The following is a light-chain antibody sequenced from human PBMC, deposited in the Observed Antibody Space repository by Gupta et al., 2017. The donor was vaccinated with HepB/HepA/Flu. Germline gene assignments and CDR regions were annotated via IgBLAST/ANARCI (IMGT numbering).Light chain of an antibody. CDR1: QSVSSSY. Sequence: DIVLTQSPGTLYSSPGERATLACRASQSVSSSYLAWYQQKPGQAPRLLIYGASSRATGVPDRFSGSGSGTDFTLTISRLEPEDFAVYYCQQYGSSLLTFGGGTKVEIK. V-gene: IGKV3-20*01. CDR3: QQYGSSLLT. CDR2: GAS. J-gene: IGKJ4*01.